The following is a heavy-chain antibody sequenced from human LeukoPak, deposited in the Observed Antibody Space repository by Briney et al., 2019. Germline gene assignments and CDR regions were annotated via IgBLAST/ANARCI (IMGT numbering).Heavy chain of an antibody. V-gene: IGHV4-4*07. J-gene: IGHJ4*02. Sequence: SETLSLTCTVSGGSISSYYWSWIRQPAGKGLEWIGRIYSSRSTNYNPSLKSRVSMSVDTSKNQFSLKVNSVTAADTAVYYCARKGSGTTFYDYWGQGTLVTVSS. CDR1: GGSISSYY. CDR3: ARKGSGTTFYDY. D-gene: IGHD1-1*01. CDR2: IYSSRST.